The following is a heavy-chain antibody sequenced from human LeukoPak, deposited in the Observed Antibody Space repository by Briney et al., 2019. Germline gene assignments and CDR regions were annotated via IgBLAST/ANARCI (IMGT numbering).Heavy chain of an antibody. V-gene: IGHV4-59*01. J-gene: IGHJ6*02. Sequence: SETLSLTCTVSGGSISSYYWSWLRQPPGKGLEWIGYIYYSGSTNYNPSLKSRVTISVDTSKNQFSLKLSPVTAADTAVYYCARDQITMVRGVIPSYYYYGMDVWGQGTTVTVSS. CDR3: ARDQITMVRGVIPSYYYYGMDV. D-gene: IGHD3-10*01. CDR2: IYYSGST. CDR1: GGSISSYY.